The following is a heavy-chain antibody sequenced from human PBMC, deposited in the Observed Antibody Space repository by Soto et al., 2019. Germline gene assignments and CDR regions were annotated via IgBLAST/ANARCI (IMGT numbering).Heavy chain of an antibody. D-gene: IGHD5-12*01. J-gene: IGHJ4*02. CDR3: GRGRSGEIVIFY. Sequence: QVQLVQSGAEVKESGASVKVSCKASGYTFSGYYIHWVRQAPGQAPEWVGEIGPKRGDTRYAQKFQGRVTMTEDTSITTVYMELRNLSPDDTAVYFCGRGRSGEIVIFYWGQGTLVTVHS. CDR2: IGPKRGDT. CDR1: GYTFSGYY. V-gene: IGHV1-2*02.